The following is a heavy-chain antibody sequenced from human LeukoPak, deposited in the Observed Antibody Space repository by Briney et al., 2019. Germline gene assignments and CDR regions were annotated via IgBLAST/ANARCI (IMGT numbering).Heavy chain of an antibody. CDR2: IYYSGST. Sequence: SQTLSLTCTVSGGSISSGGYYWRWIRQHPGKGLEWIGYIYYSGSTYYNPSLKSRFTISVDTSKNQFSLKLSSVTAADTAVYYCARASFGVEMATMGVGPGDFDYWGQGTLVTVSS. CDR3: ARASFGVEMATMGVGPGDFDY. V-gene: IGHV4-31*03. CDR1: GGSISSGGYY. J-gene: IGHJ4*02. D-gene: IGHD5-24*01.